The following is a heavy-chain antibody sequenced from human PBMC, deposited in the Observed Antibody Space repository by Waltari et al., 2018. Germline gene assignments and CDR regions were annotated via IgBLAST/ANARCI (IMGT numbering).Heavy chain of an antibody. CDR3: ARGESSGYYYGVWFDP. CDR2: IYYSGST. V-gene: IGHV4-59*01. CDR1: GGSISSYY. J-gene: IGHJ5*02. D-gene: IGHD3-22*01. Sequence: QVQLQESGPGLVKPSETLSLTCTVSGGSISSYYWSWIRQPPGKGLEWIGYIYYSGSTNYTPSLKSRVTISVDTSKNQFSLKLSSVTAADTAVYYCARGESSGYYYGVWFDPWGQGTLVTVSS.